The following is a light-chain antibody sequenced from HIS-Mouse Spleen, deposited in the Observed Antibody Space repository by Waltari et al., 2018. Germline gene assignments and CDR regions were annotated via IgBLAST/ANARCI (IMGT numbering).Light chain of an antibody. V-gene: IGLV2-14*03. Sequence: QSALTQPASVSGSPGQSIPISCPGTSSYVGGYNYVYWYQQHPGKAPTLMIYDVSNRPSGVSNRFSGSKSGNTASLTISGLQAEDEADYYCSSYTSSSTRVFGGGTKLTVL. CDR3: SSYTSSSTRV. J-gene: IGLJ3*02. CDR2: DVS. CDR1: SSYVGGYNY.